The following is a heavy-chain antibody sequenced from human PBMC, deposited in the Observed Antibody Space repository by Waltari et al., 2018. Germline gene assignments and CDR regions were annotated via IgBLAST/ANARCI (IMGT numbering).Heavy chain of an antibody. V-gene: IGHV3-49*03. CDR3: AKDAPHRYFDY. CDR2: IRSKAYGGTT. Sequence: EVQLVESGGGLVQPGRSLRLSCTASGFTFGDYAMRWFRQAPGKGLEWVGFIRSKAYGGTTEYAASVKGRFTISRDNSKNTLYLQMNSLRAEDTAVYYCAKDAPHRYFDYWGQGTLVTVSS. J-gene: IGHJ4*02. CDR1: GFTFGDYA.